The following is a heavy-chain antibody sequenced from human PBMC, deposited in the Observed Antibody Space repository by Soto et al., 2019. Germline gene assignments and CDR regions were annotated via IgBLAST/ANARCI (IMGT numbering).Heavy chain of an antibody. CDR1: GDSISSSTYY. V-gene: IGHV4-39*02. CDR2: IYYSGAA. J-gene: IGHJ1*01. D-gene: IGHD2-21*01. Sequence: QLQLQESGPRLVKPSDTLSLICDVSGDSISSSTYYWGWIRQPPGEGLEWLASIYYSGAAYYNPSLRSRVSISVDTSNNRFSLALTSLTAADTAVYFCARLAYSGYFQTWGQGSLVTVSS. CDR3: ARLAYSGYFQT.